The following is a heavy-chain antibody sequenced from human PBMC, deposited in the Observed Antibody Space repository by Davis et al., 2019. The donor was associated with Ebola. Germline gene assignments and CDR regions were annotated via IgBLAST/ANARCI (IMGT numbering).Heavy chain of an antibody. CDR1: EITVSSSN. Sequence: GESLKISCVASEITVSSSNMGWVRQAPGKGLEWVSMIYSGGSIYYAESVRGRFTIPRDYSRNTLFLQMDSLRGEDTAMYYCARVGKSFDVFEIWGQGAMVTVST. CDR2: IYSGGSI. CDR3: ARVGKSFDVFEI. J-gene: IGHJ3*02. V-gene: IGHV3-53*01. D-gene: IGHD3-16*01.